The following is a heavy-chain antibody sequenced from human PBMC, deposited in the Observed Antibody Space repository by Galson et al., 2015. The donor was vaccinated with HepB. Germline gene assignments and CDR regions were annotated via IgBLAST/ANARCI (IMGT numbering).Heavy chain of an antibody. CDR3: ARDPGIGDDWYYFYY. Sequence: SLRLSCAASGFTFGSHSMNWVRQAPGEGLEWISYISSSSSATYYADSVKGRFTISRDNDQNSLYLQMSSLLDEDTAVYYCARDPGIGDDWYYFYYWGLGTLVTVSS. D-gene: IGHD3-9*01. V-gene: IGHV3-48*02. CDR2: ISSSSSAT. J-gene: IGHJ4*02. CDR1: GFTFGSHS.